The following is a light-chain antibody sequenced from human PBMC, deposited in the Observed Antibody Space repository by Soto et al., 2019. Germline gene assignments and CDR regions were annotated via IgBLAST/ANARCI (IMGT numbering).Light chain of an antibody. CDR2: EVT. J-gene: IGLJ2*01. V-gene: IGLV2-14*01. CDR1: SSDVGGYNY. Sequence: QSALAQPASVSGSPGQSITISCTGASSDVGGYNYVSWHQQYPGKPPKLIIYEVTNRPSGVSIRFSASRSGNTASLTISGLQAEDEADYYCSSYTSSNTQVFGGGTKLTVL. CDR3: SSYTSSNTQV.